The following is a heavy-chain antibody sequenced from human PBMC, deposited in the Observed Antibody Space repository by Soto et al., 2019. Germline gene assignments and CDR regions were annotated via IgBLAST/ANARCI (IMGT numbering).Heavy chain of an antibody. CDR1: GFALRTYW. CDR2: IKQDGSAK. V-gene: IGHV3-7*01. Sequence: EAQLVGSGGGLVQPGESLRLSCAASGFALRTYWMSWVRQAPGKGLEWVANIKQDGSAKFYVDSVRGRFTISRDSANNSLYLQLNSLRAEDTAVYYCARDDGYRGFDCWGQGTLVTVSS. CDR3: ARDDGYRGFDC. J-gene: IGHJ4*02. D-gene: IGHD6-25*01.